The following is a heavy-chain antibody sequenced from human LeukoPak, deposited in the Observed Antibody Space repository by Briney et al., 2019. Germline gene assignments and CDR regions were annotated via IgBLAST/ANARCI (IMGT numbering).Heavy chain of an antibody. D-gene: IGHD3-22*01. Sequence: SETLPLTCTVSGGSISSHYWSWIRQPPAQGRAWIGYIYYSGSTNYNPSLKSRVTLSVDTSKNQFSLKLSSVTAADTAVYYCARGPYHDNSGYYTGYWGQGTLVTVSS. V-gene: IGHV4-59*11. CDR1: GGSISSHY. J-gene: IGHJ4*02. CDR2: IYYSGST. CDR3: ARGPYHDNSGYYTGY.